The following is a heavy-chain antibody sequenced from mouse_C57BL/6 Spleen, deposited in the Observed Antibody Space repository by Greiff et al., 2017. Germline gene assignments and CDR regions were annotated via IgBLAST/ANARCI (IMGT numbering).Heavy chain of an antibody. CDR2: ISDGGSYT. CDR3: ARDLLSTMITPDWYFDG. CDR1: GFTFSSYA. D-gene: IGHD2-4*01. J-gene: IGHJ1*03. Sequence: EVQRVESGGGLVQPGGSLKLSCAASGFTFSSYAMSWVRQTPEKGLEWVATISDGGSYTYYPDNVKGRFTISRDIAKNNLYLQMSHLKSEDTAMYYCARDLLSTMITPDWYFDGWGTGTTVTVSS. V-gene: IGHV5-4*01.